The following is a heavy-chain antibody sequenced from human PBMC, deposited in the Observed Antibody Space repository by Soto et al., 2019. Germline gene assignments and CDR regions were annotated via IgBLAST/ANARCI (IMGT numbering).Heavy chain of an antibody. D-gene: IGHD2-2*01. CDR2: INPSGGST. Sequence: ASVKVSCTASGYTFTSYYMHWVRQAPGQGLEWMGIINPSGGSTSYAQKFQGRVTMTRDTSTSTVYMELSSLRSEDTAVYYCARSYGVVTSFRGAFDIWGQGTMVTVSS. CDR3: ARSYGVVTSFRGAFDI. V-gene: IGHV1-46*03. J-gene: IGHJ3*02. CDR1: GYTFTSYY.